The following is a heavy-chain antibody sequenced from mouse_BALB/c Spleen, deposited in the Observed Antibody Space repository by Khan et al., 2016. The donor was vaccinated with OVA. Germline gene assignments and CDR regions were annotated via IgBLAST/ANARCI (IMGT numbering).Heavy chain of an antibody. CDR2: ISSGGSYT. V-gene: IGHV5-6*01. J-gene: IGHJ3*01. CDR1: GFTFSTYG. D-gene: IGHD1-1*02. CDR3: TRLAYYYNGEGFAY. Sequence: EVQLVESGGDLVKPGGSLKLSCAASGFTFSTYGMYWVRQNPDKRLEWVATISSGGSYTYYVDSVQGRFTISSDNAKNTLELQMSSLKSEDTAMYYCTRLAYYYNGEGFAYWGQGTLVTVSA.